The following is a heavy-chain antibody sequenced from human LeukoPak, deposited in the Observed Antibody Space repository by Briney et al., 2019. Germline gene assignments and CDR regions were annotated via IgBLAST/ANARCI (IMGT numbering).Heavy chain of an antibody. V-gene: IGHV1-69*04. D-gene: IGHD1-26*01. J-gene: IGHJ4*02. CDR2: IIPILGIA. Sequence: GASVKVSCKASGGTFSSYAISWVRQAPGQGLEWMGRIIPILGIANYAQKFQGRVTITADKSTSTAYMELSSLRSDDTAVYYCARDWGQYSGSYDSDYWGQGTLVTVSS. CDR3: ARDWGQYSGSYDSDY. CDR1: GGTFSSYA.